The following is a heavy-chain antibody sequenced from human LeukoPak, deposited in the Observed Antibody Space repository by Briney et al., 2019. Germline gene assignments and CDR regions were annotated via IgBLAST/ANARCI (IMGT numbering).Heavy chain of an antibody. CDR1: GFTFDDYA. CDR2: ISGDGGST. CDR3: AKDIDSSGYYLYYFDY. V-gene: IGHV3-43*02. J-gene: IGHJ4*02. D-gene: IGHD3-22*01. Sequence: PGGSLRLSCAASGFTFDDYAVHWVRQAPGKGLEWVSLISGDGGSTYYADSVKGRFTISRDNSKNSLYLQMNSLRTEDTALYYCAKDIDSSGYYLYYFDYWGQGTLVTVSS.